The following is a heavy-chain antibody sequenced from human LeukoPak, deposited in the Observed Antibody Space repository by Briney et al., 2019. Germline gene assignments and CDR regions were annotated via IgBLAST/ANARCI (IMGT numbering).Heavy chain of an antibody. CDR1: GFTFSTSA. V-gene: IGHV3-21*06. CDR2: INPRSNFI. Sequence: GESLTLSCSASGFTFSTSAMSWVRQAPGKALEWVSSINPRSNFIDYAGSVRGRFTISRDNARNSLYLQMNSLRAEDTAVYYCATSGRPQDSSGYYYYAYWGQGTLVTVSS. J-gene: IGHJ4*02. D-gene: IGHD3-22*01. CDR3: ATSGRPQDSSGYYYYAY.